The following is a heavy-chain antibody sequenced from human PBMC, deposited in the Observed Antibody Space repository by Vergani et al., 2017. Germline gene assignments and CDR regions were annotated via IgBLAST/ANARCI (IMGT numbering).Heavy chain of an antibody. D-gene: IGHD1-26*01. CDR3: AKGDSGSYSRYYYYYGMDV. J-gene: IGHJ6*02. V-gene: IGHV3-43*01. CDR2: ISWDGGST. Sequence: EVQLVESGGVVVQPGGSLRLSCAASGFTFDDYTMHWVRQAPGKGLEWVSLISWDGGSTYYADSVKGRFTISRDNSKNSLYLQMNSLRTEDTALYYCAKGDSGSYSRYYYYYGMDVWGQGTTVTVSS. CDR1: GFTFDDYT.